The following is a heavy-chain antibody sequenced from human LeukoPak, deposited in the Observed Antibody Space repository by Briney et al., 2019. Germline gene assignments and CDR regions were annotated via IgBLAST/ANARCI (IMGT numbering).Heavy chain of an antibody. CDR2: ISSSSSYI. J-gene: IGHJ6*02. V-gene: IGHV3-21*01. CDR3: ARDQTYYYGSGHLYYYYYGMDV. D-gene: IGHD3-10*01. Sequence: GGSLRLSCAASGFTFSSYSMNWVRQAPGKGLEWVSSISSSSSYIYYADSVKGRFTISRDNAKNSLYMQMNSLRAEDTAVYYCARDQTYYYGSGHLYYYYYGMDVWGQGTTVTVSS. CDR1: GFTFSSYS.